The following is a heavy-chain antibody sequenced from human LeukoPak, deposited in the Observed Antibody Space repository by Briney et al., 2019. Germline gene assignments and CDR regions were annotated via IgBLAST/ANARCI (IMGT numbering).Heavy chain of an antibody. J-gene: IGHJ6*03. V-gene: IGHV1-18*01. CDR3: ARGAYDYGDYGVTNHFFHMDV. CDR1: GYNFPSYG. Sequence: GASVKVSCKASGYNFPSYGVAWVRQGPGQGFEWMGWINPYNGNTNYAQKFQGRVTMTTDTSTTTAYMELRTLRTDDTAIYYCARGAYDYGDYGVTNHFFHMDVWGTGTTVTVSS. CDR2: INPYNGNT. D-gene: IGHD4-17*01.